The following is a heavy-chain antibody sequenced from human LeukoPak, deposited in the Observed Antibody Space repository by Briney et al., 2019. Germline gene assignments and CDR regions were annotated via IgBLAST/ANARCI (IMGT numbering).Heavy chain of an antibody. CDR3: ARKEGGQLVNTRRWFDP. CDR2: IYYSGNT. V-gene: IGHV4-39*01. Sequence: SETLSLTCTVSGDSISTSNSYWGWIRQPPGKGLEWIGSIYYSGNTYYNASLKSRVTISVDTSKNQFSLKVRSATAADTAVYYCARKEGGQLVNTRRWFDPWGQGTLVTVSS. CDR1: GDSISTSNSY. D-gene: IGHD6-13*01. J-gene: IGHJ5*02.